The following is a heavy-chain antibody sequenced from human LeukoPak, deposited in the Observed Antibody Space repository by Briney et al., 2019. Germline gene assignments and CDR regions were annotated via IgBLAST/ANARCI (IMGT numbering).Heavy chain of an antibody. Sequence: SQTLSLTCAISGDSVSSNTAAWNWIRQSPSRGLEWLGRTYYRSKWYNDYAVSVKSRITINPDTSKNQFSLQLNSVTPEDTAVYYCARSDDYGDYHPPKNWGQGTLVTVSS. CDR1: GDSVSSNTAA. D-gene: IGHD4-17*01. J-gene: IGHJ4*02. CDR2: TYYRSKWYN. CDR3: ARSDDYGDYHPPKN. V-gene: IGHV6-1*01.